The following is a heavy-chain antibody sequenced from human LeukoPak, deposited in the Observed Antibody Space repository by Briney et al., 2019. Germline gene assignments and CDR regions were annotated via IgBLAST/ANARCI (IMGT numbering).Heavy chain of an antibody. CDR3: ARVRLADERAWAY. J-gene: IGHJ4*02. Sequence: GASVTVSCKPSGYTFSDFYIHWVRQAPGQGLEYVGWITPKSGDTYSPQRFQGRVTMTRDASISTAYMELSSLRSDDTAVYFCARVRLADERAWAYWGQGTLVTVSS. D-gene: IGHD3-3*02. CDR2: ITPKSGDT. CDR1: GYTFSDFY. V-gene: IGHV1-2*02.